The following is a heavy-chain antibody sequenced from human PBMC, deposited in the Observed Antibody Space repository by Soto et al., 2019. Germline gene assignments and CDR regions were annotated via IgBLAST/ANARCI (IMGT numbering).Heavy chain of an antibody. D-gene: IGHD6-19*01. CDR1: GFTFSSYE. CDR3: ARDGIAVAGNYYYGMDV. V-gene: IGHV3-48*03. J-gene: IGHJ6*02. CDR2: ISSSGSTI. Sequence: EVQLVESGGGLVQPGGSLRLSCAASGFTFSSYEMNWVRQAPGKGLEWVSYISSSGSTIYYADSVKGRFTISRDNAKNSLYLQMNSLRAEDTAVYYCARDGIAVAGNYYYGMDVWGQGTTVTVS.